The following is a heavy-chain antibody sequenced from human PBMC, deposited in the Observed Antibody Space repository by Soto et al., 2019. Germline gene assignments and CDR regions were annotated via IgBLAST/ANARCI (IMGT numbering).Heavy chain of an antibody. CDR3: TVGDGITIFGVVTYFDY. D-gene: IGHD3-3*01. CDR2: IRSKANSYAT. CDR1: GFTFSGSA. J-gene: IGHJ4*02. V-gene: IGHV3-73*01. Sequence: GGSLRLSCAASGFTFSGSAMHWVRQASGKGLEWVGRIRSKANSYATAYAASVKGRFTISRDDSKNTAYLQMNSLKTEDTAVYYCTVGDGITIFGVVTYFDYWGQGTLVTVSS.